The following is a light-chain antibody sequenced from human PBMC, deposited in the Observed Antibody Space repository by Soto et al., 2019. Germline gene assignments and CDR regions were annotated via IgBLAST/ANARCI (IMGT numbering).Light chain of an antibody. V-gene: IGKV3-15*01. CDR3: QQYNNWPRT. J-gene: IGKJ1*01. CDR2: GAS. Sequence: IVLTHSPCTLSLSPLERATLSCMSSQSLSSSYLAWYQQKPGQAPRLLIYGASTRATGIPARFSGSGSGTEFTLTISSLQSEDFAVYYCQQYNNWPRTFGQGTKVDIK. CDR1: QSLSSSY.